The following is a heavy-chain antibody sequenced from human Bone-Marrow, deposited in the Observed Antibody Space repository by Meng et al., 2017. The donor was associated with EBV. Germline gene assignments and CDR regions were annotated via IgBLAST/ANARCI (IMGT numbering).Heavy chain of an antibody. J-gene: IGHJ5*02. CDR1: GGSISSSSYY. CDR3: ARHDRLGDYGVS. V-gene: IGHV4-39*01. CDR2: IYYSGST. D-gene: IGHD4-17*01. Sequence: HLQRQESGPGLVKPSETLSLPWPVSGGSISSSSYYWGWIRQPPGKGLEWIESIYYSGSTYYNPSLKSRVTISVDTSKNQFSLKLNSVTAADTAVYFCARHDRLGDYGVSWGQGTLVTVSS.